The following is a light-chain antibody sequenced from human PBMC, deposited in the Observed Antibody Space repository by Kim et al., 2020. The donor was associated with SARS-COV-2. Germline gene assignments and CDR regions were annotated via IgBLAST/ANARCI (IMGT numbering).Light chain of an antibody. Sequence: APIKCKSSQNVLYSSGNRNYLAWYQQKPGKPPKLLISWASTRESGVPDRFSGSGSGTDFTLTVSSLQAEDVAVYYCQQYYSSPLTFGGGTKVDIK. CDR3: QQYYSSPLT. CDR2: WAS. V-gene: IGKV4-1*01. CDR1: QNVLYSSGNRNY. J-gene: IGKJ4*01.